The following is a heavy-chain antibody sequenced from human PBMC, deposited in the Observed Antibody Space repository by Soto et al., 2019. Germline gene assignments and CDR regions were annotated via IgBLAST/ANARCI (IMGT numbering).Heavy chain of an antibody. D-gene: IGHD3-3*01. Sequence: QLQLQESGPGLVKPSETLSLTCTVSGGSISSSSYYWGWIRQPPGKGLEWIGSIYYSGSTYYNPSLKSRVTISVDTSKNQFSLKLSSVTAADTAVYYCARQGALRSPSDWFDPWGQGTLVTVSS. CDR2: IYYSGST. V-gene: IGHV4-39*01. J-gene: IGHJ5*02. CDR3: ARQGALRSPSDWFDP. CDR1: GGSISSSSYY.